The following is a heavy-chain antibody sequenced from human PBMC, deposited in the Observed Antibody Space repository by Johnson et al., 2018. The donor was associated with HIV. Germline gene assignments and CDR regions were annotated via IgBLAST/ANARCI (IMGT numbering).Heavy chain of an antibody. V-gene: IGHV3-66*01. Sequence: VHLVESGGDLVQPGGSLRLSCAASGFTVSSNYMSWVRQAPGKGLEWVSVISSGGSTYYADSVNGRFTISRDNSKNTLYLQMNSLRAEDTAVYYCARDTSPRFVVVVVAATPMGDAFDIWGQGTMVTVSS. CDR2: ISSGGST. D-gene: IGHD2-15*01. CDR3: ARDTSPRFVVVVVAATPMGDAFDI. CDR1: GFTVSSNY. J-gene: IGHJ3*02.